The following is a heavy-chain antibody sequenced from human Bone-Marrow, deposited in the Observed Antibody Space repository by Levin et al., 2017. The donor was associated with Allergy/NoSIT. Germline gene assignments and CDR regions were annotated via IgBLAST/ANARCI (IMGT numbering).Heavy chain of an antibody. D-gene: IGHD6-13*01. J-gene: IGHJ4*02. CDR2: IYSGGNT. Sequence: ASVKVSCAASGFTVSNNYMKWVRQAPGKGLEWVSLIYSGGNTYYADSVKGRFTISRDNSKNTLYLQMNSLRAEDTAVYYCAARTPGIGHSWGQGTLVTVSS. CDR1: GFTVSNNY. V-gene: IGHV3-53*01. CDR3: AARTPGIGHS.